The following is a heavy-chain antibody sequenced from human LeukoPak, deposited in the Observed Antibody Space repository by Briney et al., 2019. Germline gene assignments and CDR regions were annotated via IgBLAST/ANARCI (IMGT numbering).Heavy chain of an antibody. CDR3: ARGTTVTPAFDY. J-gene: IGHJ4*02. CDR1: GYTFTSYY. Sequence: ASVKVSCKASGYTFTSYYMHWVRQAPAQGLEWMGIINPSGGSTSYAHKFQGRVTMTKDTSTSTVYMELSSLRSEGTAVYYCARGTTVTPAFDYWGQGTLVTVSS. V-gene: IGHV1-46*01. CDR2: INPSGGST. D-gene: IGHD4-17*01.